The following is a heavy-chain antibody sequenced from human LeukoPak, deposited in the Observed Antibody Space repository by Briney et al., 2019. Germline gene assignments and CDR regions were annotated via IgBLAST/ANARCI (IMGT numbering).Heavy chain of an antibody. V-gene: IGHV3-23*01. J-gene: IGHJ4*02. CDR3: AKSDYYDSSGHPSSFDY. CDR2: ISAGGGDT. D-gene: IGHD3-22*01. CDR1: GFTFSSYA. Sequence: PGGSLRLSCAASGFTFSSYAISWVRQAPGKGLEWVSAISAGGGDTYYADSVKGRFTISRDNSKNTLYLQMNSLRVEDTAIYYCAKSDYYDSSGHPSSFDYWGQGTLVTVSS.